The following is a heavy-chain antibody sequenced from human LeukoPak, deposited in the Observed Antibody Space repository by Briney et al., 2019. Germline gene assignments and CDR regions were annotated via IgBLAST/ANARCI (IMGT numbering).Heavy chain of an antibody. V-gene: IGHV4-38-2*02. Sequence: PSETLSLTCTVSGYSISSGYYWGWIRRPPGKGLEWIGSIYHSGITYYNPSLKSRVTISEDTSVNQFSLRLSSVTAADTAVYYCARIPPLYCSTSSCYSRSFDFWGQGILVTVSS. CDR3: ARIPPLYCSTSSCYSRSFDF. CDR2: IYHSGIT. J-gene: IGHJ4*02. D-gene: IGHD2-2*02. CDR1: GYSISSGYY.